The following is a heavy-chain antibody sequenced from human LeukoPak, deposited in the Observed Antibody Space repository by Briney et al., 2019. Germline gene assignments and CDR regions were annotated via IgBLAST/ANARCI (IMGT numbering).Heavy chain of an antibody. Sequence: PSETLSLTCTVSGGSITGYFLTWVRQSAGKGLEFIGRLRPTDGYTNYNPSLKSRVSMSLDTSKKQLSLELTSVTAADTAVYYCARGYQDITIFGVATPPGDYYFDYWGQGTLVTVSS. CDR3: ARGYQDITIFGVATPPGDYYFDY. D-gene: IGHD3-3*01. V-gene: IGHV4-4*07. J-gene: IGHJ4*02. CDR1: GGSITGYF. CDR2: LRPTDGYT.